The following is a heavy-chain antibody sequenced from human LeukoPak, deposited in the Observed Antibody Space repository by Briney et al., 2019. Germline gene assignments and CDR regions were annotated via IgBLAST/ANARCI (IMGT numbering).Heavy chain of an antibody. CDR2: IYYSGST. CDR1: GGTISRSSYY. Sequence: SETLSLTCTVSGGTISRSSYYWGWIRQPPGKGLEWIGSIYYSGSTFYNPSLKSRVTISVDTSKNQFSLKLSSVTAADTAVYYCASLDYAEVDYWGQGTLVTVSS. CDR3: ASLDYAEVDY. J-gene: IGHJ4*02. D-gene: IGHD4-17*01. V-gene: IGHV4-39*01.